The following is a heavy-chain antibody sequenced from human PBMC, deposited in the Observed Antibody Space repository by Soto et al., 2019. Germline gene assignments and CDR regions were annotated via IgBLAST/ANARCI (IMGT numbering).Heavy chain of an antibody. J-gene: IGHJ3*02. CDR3: ARDFSYGDYGVAFDI. CDR2: IIPIFGTA. V-gene: IGHV1-69*13. Sequence: ASVKVSCKASGGTFSSYAISWVRQAPGQGLEWMGGIIPIFGTANYAQKFQGRVTITADESTSTAYMELSSLRSEDTAVYYCARDFSYGDYGVAFDIWGQGTMVTVSS. CDR1: GGTFSSYA. D-gene: IGHD4-17*01.